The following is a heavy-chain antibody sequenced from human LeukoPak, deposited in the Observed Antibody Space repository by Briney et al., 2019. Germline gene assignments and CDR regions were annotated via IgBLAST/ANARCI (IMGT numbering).Heavy chain of an antibody. V-gene: IGHV3-30*03. Sequence: PGRSLRLSCAAPGFTFSSYGMHWVRQAPGKGLEWVAVISYDGSNKYYADSVKGRFTISRDIFKNTLYLQMNSLKAEDTAVYYCAREGVGGSYPMDYWGQGTLVTVSS. CDR1: GFTFSSYG. D-gene: IGHD1-26*01. J-gene: IGHJ4*02. CDR2: ISYDGSNK. CDR3: AREGVGGSYPMDY.